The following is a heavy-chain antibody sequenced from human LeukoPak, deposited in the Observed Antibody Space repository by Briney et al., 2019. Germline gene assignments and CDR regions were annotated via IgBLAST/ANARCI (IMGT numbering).Heavy chain of an antibody. D-gene: IGHD3-22*01. V-gene: IGHV3-48*03. Sequence: PGGSLRLSCAASGFTFSSYEMNWVRQAPGKGLEWVSYISSSGSTIYYADSVKGRFTISRDNAKNSLYLQMNSLRAEDTAVYYCARASGGYYYDLDYWGRGTLVTVSS. CDR3: ARASGGYYYDLDY. J-gene: IGHJ4*02. CDR2: ISSSGSTI. CDR1: GFTFSSYE.